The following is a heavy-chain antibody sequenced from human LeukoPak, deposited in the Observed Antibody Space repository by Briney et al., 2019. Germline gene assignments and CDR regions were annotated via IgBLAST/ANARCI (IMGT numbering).Heavy chain of an antibody. CDR3: AREGYSYGLDY. V-gene: IGHV1-46*01. J-gene: IGHJ4*02. Sequence: GASLKVSFKASGYTFTSYYMHWVRQAPGQRLEWMGIINPSGGSTSYAQKFQGRVTMTRDTSTSTDYMELSSLRSEDTAVYYCAREGYSYGLDYWGQGTLVTVSS. D-gene: IGHD5-18*01. CDR2: INPSGGST. CDR1: GYTFTSYY.